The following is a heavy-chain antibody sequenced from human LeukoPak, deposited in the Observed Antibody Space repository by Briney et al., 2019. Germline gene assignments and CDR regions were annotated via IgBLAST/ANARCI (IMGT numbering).Heavy chain of an antibody. J-gene: IGHJ6*02. D-gene: IGHD1-7*01. CDR1: AGSISIISYY. Sequence: SQSLSPTCTVSAGSISIISYYWGWIRQPPGKGREWIGSIYYSGSTYYNPSVKSQVTVSVDTFKDQFSLELSSVTAADTAVDYWGRDNWNYGSSMGVWGQGNTVTVSS. CDR2: IYYSGST. V-gene: IGHV4-39*07. CDR3: GRDNWNYGSSMGV.